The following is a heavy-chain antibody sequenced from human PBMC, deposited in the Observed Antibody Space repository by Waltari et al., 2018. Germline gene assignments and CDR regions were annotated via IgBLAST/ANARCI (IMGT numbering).Heavy chain of an antibody. Sequence: QVQLQESGPGLVKPSGTLSVTCTVSGGSMSGTDCWSWVRQPPGKGLEWIGQIQHSGGSNYNPSPEGRVTVSRDTSNNQFSLKLSSATAADTAVYYCARDRGRGLYLDSWGRGILVTVSP. V-gene: IGHV4-4*02. D-gene: IGHD2-15*01. CDR1: GGSMSGTDC. J-gene: IGHJ4*02. CDR2: IQHSGGS. CDR3: ARDRGRGLYLDS.